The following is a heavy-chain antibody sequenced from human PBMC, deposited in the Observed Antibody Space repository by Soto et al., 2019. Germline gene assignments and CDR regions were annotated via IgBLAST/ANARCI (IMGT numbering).Heavy chain of an antibody. Sequence: ASVKVSCKASGYTFTSYGISWVRQAPGQGLEWMGWISAYNGNTNYAQKLQGRVTMTTDTSTSTAYMELRSLRSDDTAVYYCARTYYVSGSFPSFYGMDVWGQGTTVTVSS. J-gene: IGHJ6*02. CDR2: ISAYNGNT. CDR1: GYTFTSYG. D-gene: IGHD3-10*01. CDR3: ARTYYVSGSFPSFYGMDV. V-gene: IGHV1-18*01.